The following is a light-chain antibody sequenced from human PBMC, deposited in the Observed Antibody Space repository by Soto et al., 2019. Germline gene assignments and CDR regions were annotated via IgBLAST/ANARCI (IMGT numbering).Light chain of an antibody. V-gene: IGKV1-5*01. CDR2: DAS. CDR1: QSISRF. Sequence: DIQMTQSPSSLSAFVGDRVTITCRASQSISRFLAWYKQKPGKAPKLLIYDASSLQSGVPSRFSGSGSGTEFTLTISSLQPDDFATYYCQQYNSYSTFGGGTKLEI. J-gene: IGKJ4*01. CDR3: QQYNSYST.